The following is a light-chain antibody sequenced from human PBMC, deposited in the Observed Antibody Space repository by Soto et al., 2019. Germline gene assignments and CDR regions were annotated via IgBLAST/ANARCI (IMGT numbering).Light chain of an antibody. J-gene: IGLJ1*01. CDR1: SSDIDDSNF. CDR3: GSYTSTNTYV. V-gene: IGLV2-14*01. Sequence: QSVLTQPASVSGSPGQSVTISCTGTSSDIDDSNFVSWYQQYPGKAPRLLIYEVTNRPSGISGRFSGSKSGNTASLTISGLEVDDEADYFCGSYTSTNTYVFGMGTKVTVL. CDR2: EVT.